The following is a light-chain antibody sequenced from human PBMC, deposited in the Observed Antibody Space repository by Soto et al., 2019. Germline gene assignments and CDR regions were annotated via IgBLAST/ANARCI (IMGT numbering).Light chain of an antibody. Sequence: DIQMTQSPSTLSASVGDRVTITCRASQSIGSWLAWFQQRPGKAPKLLIYGASTLKSGVPSRFSGSGSGTEFTLTISSLQPDDFATYYCQQYDSYPYTFGQGTKLEIK. CDR3: QQYDSYPYT. CDR2: GAS. CDR1: QSIGSW. J-gene: IGKJ2*01. V-gene: IGKV1-5*01.